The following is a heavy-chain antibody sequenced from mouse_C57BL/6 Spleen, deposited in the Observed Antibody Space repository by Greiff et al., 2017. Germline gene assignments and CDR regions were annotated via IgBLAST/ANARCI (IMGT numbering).Heavy chain of an antibody. CDR1: GFTFSSYA. CDR3: TRETDYGSSYRAMDY. J-gene: IGHJ4*01. V-gene: IGHV5-9-1*02. D-gene: IGHD1-1*01. CDR2: ISSGGDYI. Sequence: EVKVEESGEGLVKPGGSLKLSCAASGFTFSSYAMSWVRQTPEKRLEWVAYISSGGDYIYYADTVKGRFTISRDNARNTLYLQMSSLKSEDTAMYYCTRETDYGSSYRAMDYWGQGTSVTVSS.